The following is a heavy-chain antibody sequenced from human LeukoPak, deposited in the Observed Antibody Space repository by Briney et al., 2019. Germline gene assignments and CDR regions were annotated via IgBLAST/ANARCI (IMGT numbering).Heavy chain of an antibody. CDR2: IYYSGST. V-gene: IGHV4-39*07. CDR3: ASSVVVAAIWFDP. Sequence: SETLSLTCTVSGGSISSSSYYWGWLRQPPGTGLEWIGSIYYSGSTYYNPSLKSRVTISVDTSKNQFSLKLSSVTAADTAVYYCASSVVVAAIWFDPWGQGTLVTVSS. J-gene: IGHJ5*02. D-gene: IGHD2-15*01. CDR1: GGSISSSSYY.